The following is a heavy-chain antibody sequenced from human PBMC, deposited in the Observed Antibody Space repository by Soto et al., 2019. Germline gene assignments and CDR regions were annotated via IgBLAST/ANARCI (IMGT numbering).Heavy chain of an antibody. Sequence: SETLSLTCTVSGDSITSNSYFWAWIRQPPGKGLEWIGSIYYSGTTYYNPSLKSRVTISVDRSKNQFSLKLSSVTAADTAVYYCARDPEGMATLGGYFDYWGQGTLVTVSS. CDR1: GDSITSNSYF. CDR3: ARDPEGMATLGGYFDY. D-gene: IGHD5-12*01. V-gene: IGHV4-39*02. CDR2: IYYSGTT. J-gene: IGHJ4*02.